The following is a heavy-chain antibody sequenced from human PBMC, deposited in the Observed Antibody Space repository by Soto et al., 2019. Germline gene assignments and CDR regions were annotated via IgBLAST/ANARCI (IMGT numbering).Heavy chain of an antibody. Sequence: ASVKVSCKASGYTFTSYGISWVRQAPGQGLEWMGWISAYNGNTNYAQKLQGRVTMTTDTSTSTAYMELRSLRSDDTAVYYCARLYSSSWYVSNWFDPWGQGTLVTVSS. CDR1: GYTFTSYG. CDR2: ISAYNGNT. CDR3: ARLYSSSWYVSNWFDP. D-gene: IGHD6-13*01. V-gene: IGHV1-18*01. J-gene: IGHJ5*02.